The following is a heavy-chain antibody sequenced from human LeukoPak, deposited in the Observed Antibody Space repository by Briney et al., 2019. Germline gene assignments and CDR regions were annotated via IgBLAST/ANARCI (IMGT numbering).Heavy chain of an antibody. J-gene: IGHJ4*02. D-gene: IGHD6-6*01. V-gene: IGHV1-18*01. CDR3: ARLGIAARPLDY. CDR1: GYTFTSCG. CDR2: ISAYNGNT. Sequence: ASGKVSCKASGYTFTSCGISWVRQAPGQGLEWMGWISAYNGNTNYAQQLQGRVTMTTDTSTSTAYMELRSLRSDDTAVYYCARLGIAARPLDYWGQGTLVTVSS.